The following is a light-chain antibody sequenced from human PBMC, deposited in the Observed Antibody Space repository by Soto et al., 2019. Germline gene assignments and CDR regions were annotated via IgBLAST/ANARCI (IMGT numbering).Light chain of an antibody. Sequence: EIVLTRSPCTLSLXXGEGATLSCRASQTVTSNYLAWYQQKPGQAPRLLIYDASNRATGIPARFTGSGSGTDFNLTISTLEPEDFAVYYCQQRQYWPPITFGQGTKVDIK. CDR3: QQRQYWPPIT. CDR2: DAS. V-gene: IGKV3-11*01. J-gene: IGKJ1*01. CDR1: QTVTSNY.